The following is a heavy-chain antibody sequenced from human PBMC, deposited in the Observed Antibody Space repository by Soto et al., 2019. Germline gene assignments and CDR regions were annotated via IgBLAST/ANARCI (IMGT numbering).Heavy chain of an antibody. CDR2: TYYRSKWYN. CDR3: ARARYSGSYYGLWFDP. CDR1: GDSVSSNSAA. Sequence: SQTLSLTCAISGDSVSSNSAAWNWIRQSPSRGLEWLGRTYYRSKWYNEYAVSVKSRITINPDTSKNQFSLQLNSVTPEDTAVYYCARARYSGSYYGLWFDPWGQGTLVTVSS. J-gene: IGHJ5*02. V-gene: IGHV6-1*01. D-gene: IGHD1-26*01.